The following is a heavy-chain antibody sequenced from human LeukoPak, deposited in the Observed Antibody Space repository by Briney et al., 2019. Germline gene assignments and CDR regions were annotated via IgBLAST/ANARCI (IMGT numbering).Heavy chain of an antibody. CDR2: IYYSGST. D-gene: IGHD3-10*01. V-gene: IGHV4-59*08. Sequence: PSETLSLTCTVSGDSISSYYWSWIRQPPGKGLEWIGYIYYSGSTNYNPSLKSRVTISVDTSKNQFSLKLSSVTAADTAVYYCASLLLWFGEADAFDIWGQGTMVTVSS. J-gene: IGHJ3*02. CDR1: GDSISSYY. CDR3: ASLLLWFGEADAFDI.